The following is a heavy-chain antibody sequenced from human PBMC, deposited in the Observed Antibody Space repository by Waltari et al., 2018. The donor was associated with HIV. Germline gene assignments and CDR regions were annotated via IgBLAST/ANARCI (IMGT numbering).Heavy chain of an antibody. D-gene: IGHD6-19*01. CDR2: ISSTSGTI. CDR3: ARDRSAWPGGYFQH. J-gene: IGHJ1*01. CDR1: GFTFSTYS. Sequence: EVQLVESGGGLVQPGGSLRLSCAASGFTFSTYSMTWVRQAPGKGLEWISYISSTSGTIYYADSVRGRFTISRDNAKNSVYLQMNSLRDEDTAVYYCARDRSAWPGGYFQHWGQGTLVTVSS. V-gene: IGHV3-48*02.